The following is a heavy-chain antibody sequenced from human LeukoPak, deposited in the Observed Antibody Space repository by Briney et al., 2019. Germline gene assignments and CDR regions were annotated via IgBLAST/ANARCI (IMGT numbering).Heavy chain of an antibody. CDR1: GYTFSGYY. V-gene: IGHV1-2*02. CDR3: ARVLRYYDILSKPFDY. Sequence: ASVKVSCKASGYTFSGYYIHWVRQAPGHGLEWMGWINPNSGGTNYAQKFQGRVTLTRDTSINTAYMELSRLRSDDTAVYYCARVLRYYDILSKPFDYWGQGTLVTVSS. D-gene: IGHD3-9*01. J-gene: IGHJ4*02. CDR2: INPNSGGT.